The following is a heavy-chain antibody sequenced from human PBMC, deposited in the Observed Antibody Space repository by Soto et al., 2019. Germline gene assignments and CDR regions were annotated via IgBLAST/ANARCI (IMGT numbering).Heavy chain of an antibody. Sequence: QVQLQQWGAGLLKPSETLSLTCAVYGGSFSGYYWSWIRQPPGKGLEWIGEINHSGSTNYNPSLKSRVTISVDTSKNQFSLKLSSVTAADTVVYYCARWYSSSWYARGRDYWGQGTLVTVSS. J-gene: IGHJ4*02. CDR2: INHSGST. D-gene: IGHD6-13*01. CDR3: ARWYSSSWYARGRDY. V-gene: IGHV4-34*01. CDR1: GGSFSGYY.